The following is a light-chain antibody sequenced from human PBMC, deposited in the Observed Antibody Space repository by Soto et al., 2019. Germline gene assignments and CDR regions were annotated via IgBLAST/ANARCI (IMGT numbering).Light chain of an antibody. CDR2: EVS. CDR3: SSYTSSSTQV. J-gene: IGLJ3*02. V-gene: IGLV2-14*01. Sequence: QSALTQPASVSGSPGQSITISCTGTSSDVGGYNYVSWYQQHPGKAPKLMIYEVSNRPSGVSNRFSGSKSGNTASLTISGLQAEDEADYYSSSYTSSSTQVFGGGTKVTVL. CDR1: SSDVGGYNY.